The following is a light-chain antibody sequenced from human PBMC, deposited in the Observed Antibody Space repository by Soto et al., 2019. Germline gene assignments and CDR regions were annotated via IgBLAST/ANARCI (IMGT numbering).Light chain of an antibody. V-gene: IGKV3-15*01. CDR3: QQYNGYSTWT. Sequence: EIVMTQSPATLSVSPGERATLSCRASQSVSSNLAWYQQKPGQAPRLLIYGASTRATGIPDRFSGSGSGTEFTLTISSLQPDDFATYYCQQYNGYSTWTFGQGTKVDIK. CDR1: QSVSSN. J-gene: IGKJ1*01. CDR2: GAS.